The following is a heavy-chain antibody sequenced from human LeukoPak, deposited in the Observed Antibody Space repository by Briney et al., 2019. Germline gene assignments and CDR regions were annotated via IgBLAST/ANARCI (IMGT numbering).Heavy chain of an antibody. J-gene: IGHJ4*02. D-gene: IGHD2-2*01. CDR2: ISSSSGYI. V-gene: IGHV3-21*01. CDR1: GFTFSSYS. CDR3: ARDYCSSTSCYFDY. Sequence: GGSLRLSCAASGFTFSSYSMNWVRQAPGKGLEWVSSISSSSGYIYYADSVKGRFTISRDNAKNSLYLQMNSLRAEDTAVYYCARDYCSSTSCYFDYWGQGTLVTVSS.